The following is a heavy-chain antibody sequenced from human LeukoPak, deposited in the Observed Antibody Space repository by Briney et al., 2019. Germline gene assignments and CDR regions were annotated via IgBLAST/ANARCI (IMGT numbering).Heavy chain of an antibody. V-gene: IGHV3-23*01. CDR3: AKDSGKLGFDP. J-gene: IGHJ5*02. CDR1: GLTFRSYA. CDR2: ISGSGGST. Sequence: GGALRLSCAASGLTFRSYAMSSVRQARGKGLEGVSAISGSGGSTYYAASVKRRFTISRDNSKTTLYLQMSSLRGEDTAVYYCAKDSGKLGFDPWGQGTLVTVSS.